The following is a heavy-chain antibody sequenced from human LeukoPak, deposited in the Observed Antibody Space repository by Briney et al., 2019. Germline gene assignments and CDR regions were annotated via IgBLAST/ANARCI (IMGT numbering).Heavy chain of an antibody. D-gene: IGHD3-22*01. Sequence: PSETLSLTCTVSGGSISSDYWNWIRQPAGKGLEWIGRIYGSGSTKYNPSLKSRVTISVDTSKNQFSLKLSSVTAADTAVYYCARHDPPNFYYDSSGGAFDIWGQGTMVTVSS. CDR2: IYGSGST. CDR3: ARHDPPNFYYDSSGGAFDI. V-gene: IGHV4-4*07. J-gene: IGHJ3*02. CDR1: GGSISSDY.